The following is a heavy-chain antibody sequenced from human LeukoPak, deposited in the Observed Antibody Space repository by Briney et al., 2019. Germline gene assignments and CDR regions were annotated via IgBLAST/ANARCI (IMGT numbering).Heavy chain of an antibody. J-gene: IGHJ4*02. CDR2: INPNSGGT. CDR3: ARAYDYGDYLDY. Sequence: ASVKVSCKASGYTFTGYYMHWVRQAPGQGLEWMGWINPNSGGTNYAQKVQGWVTMTRDTSISTAYMELSRLRSDDTAVYYCARAYDYGDYLDYWGQGTLVTVSS. V-gene: IGHV1-2*04. CDR1: GYTFTGYY. D-gene: IGHD4-17*01.